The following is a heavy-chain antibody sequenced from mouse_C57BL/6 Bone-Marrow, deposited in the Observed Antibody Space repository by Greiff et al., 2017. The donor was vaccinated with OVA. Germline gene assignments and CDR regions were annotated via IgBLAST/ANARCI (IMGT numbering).Heavy chain of an antibody. CDR1: GYTFTSYW. CDR2: IDPSDSET. V-gene: IGHV1-52*01. D-gene: IGHD1-1*01. CDR3: ARAVITTVVAPYWYFDV. Sequence: QVQLQQPGAELVGPGSSVKLSCKASGYTFTSYWMHWVKQRPIQGLEWIGNIDPSDSETHYNQKFKDKATLTVDKSSSTAYMQLSSLTSEDSAVYYCARAVITTVVAPYWYFDVWGTGTTVTVSS. J-gene: IGHJ1*03.